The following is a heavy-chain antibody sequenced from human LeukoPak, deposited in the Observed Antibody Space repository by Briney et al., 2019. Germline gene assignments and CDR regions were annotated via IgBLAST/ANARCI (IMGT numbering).Heavy chain of an antibody. Sequence: QPGGSLRLSCAASGFTFSSYAMHWVRQAPGKGLVWVSRVKSDGSSTSYADSVKGRFTISRDNARNTLYLQMNSLRAEDTAVYYCAREGFLGPATAYLDNWGQEPPVTFPS. J-gene: IGHJ4*02. D-gene: IGHD2-2*01. CDR1: GFTFSSYA. V-gene: IGHV3-74*01. CDR2: VKSDGSST. CDR3: AREGFLGPATAYLDN.